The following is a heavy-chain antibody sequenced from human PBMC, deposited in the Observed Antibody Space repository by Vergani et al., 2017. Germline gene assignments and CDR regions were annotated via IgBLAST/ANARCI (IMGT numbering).Heavy chain of an antibody. J-gene: IGHJ4*02. CDR3: ARGGRYGRTNDY. Sequence: QVQLVESGGGLVKPGGSLRLSCAASGFTFSDYYMSWIRQAPGKGLEWVSYISNSSSYKNYADSGKGRFTISRDNAKNSLYLQMNSLRAEDTAVYYCARGGRYGRTNDYWGQGTLVTVSS. D-gene: IGHD3-16*01. V-gene: IGHV3-11*06. CDR2: ISNSSSYK. CDR1: GFTFSDYY.